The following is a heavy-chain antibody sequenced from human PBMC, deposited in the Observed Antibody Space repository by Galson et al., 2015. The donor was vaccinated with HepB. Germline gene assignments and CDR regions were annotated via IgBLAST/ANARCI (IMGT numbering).Heavy chain of an antibody. V-gene: IGHV3-30*18. D-gene: IGHD2-8*01. J-gene: IGHJ6*02. CDR2: ISYDGSNK. Sequence: SLRLSCAAFGITFSHYGMHWVRQAPGKGLEWMAVISYDGSNKYYAYSVKGRFSIPRDNSKNTLYLEMRSLRAEDTAVYYCAKEGYCDNGFCPYGMDVWGQGTTVTVSS. CDR1: GITFSHYG. CDR3: AKEGYCDNGFCPYGMDV.